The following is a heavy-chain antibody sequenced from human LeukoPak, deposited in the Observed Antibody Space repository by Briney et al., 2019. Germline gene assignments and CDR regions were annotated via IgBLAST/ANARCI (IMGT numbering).Heavy chain of an antibody. CDR3: ARGGYYYDSSGVI. V-gene: IGHV4-38-2*02. D-gene: IGHD3-22*01. CDR2: IYHSGIT. Sequence: SETLSLTYTVSGYSISSGYYWGWIRQPPGKGLEWIGSIYHSGITYYNPSLKSRVTISVDTSKNQFSLKLSSVTAADTAVYYCARGGYYYDSSGVIWGQGTLVTVSS. CDR1: GYSISSGYY. J-gene: IGHJ4*02.